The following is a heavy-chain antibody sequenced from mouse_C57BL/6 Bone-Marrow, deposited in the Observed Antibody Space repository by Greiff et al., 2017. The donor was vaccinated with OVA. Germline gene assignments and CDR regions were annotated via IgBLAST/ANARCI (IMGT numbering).Heavy chain of an antibody. J-gene: IGHJ4*01. CDR1: GYTFTSYW. D-gene: IGHD1-1*01. CDR2: IDPSDSYT. CDR3: ARNYYGSSLYYARDY. V-gene: IGHV1-50*01. Sequence: QVQLQQPGAELVKPGASVKLSCKASGYTFTSYWMQWVKQRPGQGLEWIGEIDPSDSYTNYNQKFKGKATLTVDTSSSTAYMQLSSLTSEDSAVYYCARNYYGSSLYYARDYWGQGTSVTVSS.